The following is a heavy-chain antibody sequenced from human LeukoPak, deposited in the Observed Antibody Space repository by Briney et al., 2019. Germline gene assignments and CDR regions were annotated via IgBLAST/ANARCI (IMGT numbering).Heavy chain of an antibody. Sequence: SETLSLTCTVSGCSISRYYWNWIRQSPGKGLEWIGYIYHTGSTSYNPTLNSRVIISVDTSKNQFSLNLPSVSAADTAVYYCARMPRDCSSSSCPLRYWGQGTLVTVSA. V-gene: IGHV4-59*12. CDR1: GCSISRYY. J-gene: IGHJ4*02. CDR2: IYHTGST. D-gene: IGHD2-21*01. CDR3: ARMPRDCSSSSCPLRY.